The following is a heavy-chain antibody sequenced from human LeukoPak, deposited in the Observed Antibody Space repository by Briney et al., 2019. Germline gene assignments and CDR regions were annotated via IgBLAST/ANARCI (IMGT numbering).Heavy chain of an antibody. Sequence: SETLSLTCTVSGGSISSGSYYWSWIRQPAGKGLEWIGRIYLPGSTNYNPSLKSRVTISVDTSKNQFSLKLSSVTAADTAVYYCASLRERSYYARGFDYWGQGTLVTVSS. CDR3: ASLRERSYYARGFDY. J-gene: IGHJ4*02. CDR1: GGSISSGSYY. D-gene: IGHD1-26*01. CDR2: IYLPGST. V-gene: IGHV4-61*02.